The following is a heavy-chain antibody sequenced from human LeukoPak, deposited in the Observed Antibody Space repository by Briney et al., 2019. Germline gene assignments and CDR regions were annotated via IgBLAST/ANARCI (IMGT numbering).Heavy chain of an antibody. CDR1: GFTFSSYS. D-gene: IGHD3-22*01. Sequence: PGGSLRLSCAASGFTFSSYSMNWVRQAPGKGLEWVSSISSSSSYIYYADSVKGRFTISRDNAKNLPYLQMNSLRAEDTAVYYCARDSAYYYDSSGYYPRSFDIWGQGTMVTVSS. V-gene: IGHV3-21*01. CDR2: ISSSSSYI. J-gene: IGHJ3*02. CDR3: ARDSAYYYDSSGYYPRSFDI.